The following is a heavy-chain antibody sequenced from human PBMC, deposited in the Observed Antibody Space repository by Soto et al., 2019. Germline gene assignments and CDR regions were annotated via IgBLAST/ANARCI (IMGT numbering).Heavy chain of an antibody. J-gene: IGHJ6*02. CDR1: GDSISNCY. Sequence: SETLSLTCSVSGDSISNCYWSWIRQPPGKGLEWIGYIYYTGSTNYSPSLKSRVIISLDTSKNQFSLKLSSVTAADTAVYYCARECRVDTGMGGYYYYNMDVWGQGTKVTVSS. V-gene: IGHV4-59*01. D-gene: IGHD5-18*01. CDR2: IYYTGST. CDR3: ARECRVDTGMGGYYYYNMDV.